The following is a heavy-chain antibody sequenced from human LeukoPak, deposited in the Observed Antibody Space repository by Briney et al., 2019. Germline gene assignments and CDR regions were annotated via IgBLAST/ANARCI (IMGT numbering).Heavy chain of an antibody. CDR2: IIPILGIA. CDR3: ARVKGDFWSGYSLSAPVY. CDR1: GGTFSSYA. Sequence: SVKVSCKASGGTFSSYAISWVRQAPGQGLEWMGRIIPILGIANYAQKFQGRVTITADKSTSTAYMELSSLRSEDTAVYYCARVKGDFWSGYSLSAPVYWGQGNLVTVSS. J-gene: IGHJ4*02. D-gene: IGHD3-3*01. V-gene: IGHV1-69*04.